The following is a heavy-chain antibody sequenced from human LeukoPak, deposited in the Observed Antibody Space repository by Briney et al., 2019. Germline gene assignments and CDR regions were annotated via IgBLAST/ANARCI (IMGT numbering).Heavy chain of an antibody. J-gene: IGHJ5*02. D-gene: IGHD3-10*01. Sequence: PSETLSLTCTVSGGSVTDYYWSWIRQSPGKGLEWIGYIYYTGTSYNPSLKSRVTISADTSKNQFSLKLISVTAADTAVYYCARNRYYYGSRNYGVPTWFDPWGQGTLVTVSS. CDR1: GGSVTDYY. V-gene: IGHV4-59*02. CDR2: IYYTGT. CDR3: ARNRYYYGSRNYGVPTWFDP.